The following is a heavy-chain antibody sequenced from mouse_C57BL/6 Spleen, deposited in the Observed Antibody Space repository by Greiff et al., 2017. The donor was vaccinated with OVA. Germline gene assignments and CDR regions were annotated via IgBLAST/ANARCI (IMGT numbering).Heavy chain of an antibody. CDR3: ARKEDSSGLRP. CDR1: GYTFTSYW. Sequence: QVQLQQPGAELVRPGTSVKLSCKASGYTFTSYWMHWVKQRPGQGLEWIGVIDPSDSYTNYNQKFKGKATLTVDTSSSTAYMQLSSLTSEDSAVYYCARKEDSSGLRPWGQGTLVTVSA. V-gene: IGHV1-59*01. CDR2: IDPSDSYT. J-gene: IGHJ3*01. D-gene: IGHD3-2*02.